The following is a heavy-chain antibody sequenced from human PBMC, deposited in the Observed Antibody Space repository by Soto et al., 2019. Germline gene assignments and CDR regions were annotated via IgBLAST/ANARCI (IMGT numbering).Heavy chain of an antibody. D-gene: IGHD2-21*01. J-gene: IGHJ4*02. CDR3: ARGPDSDC. CDR1: GFSVGGNY. Sequence: EERLVQSGGGLVQPGGSLRLSCAASGFSVGGNYMSWVRQAPGKGLELVSLIYSGGNPFYADSMKGRFTLSRDNSNNMLYLQMDSPGAEDTAVYYCARGPDSDCWGQGTLVIVSS. CDR2: IYSGGNP. V-gene: IGHV3-53*01.